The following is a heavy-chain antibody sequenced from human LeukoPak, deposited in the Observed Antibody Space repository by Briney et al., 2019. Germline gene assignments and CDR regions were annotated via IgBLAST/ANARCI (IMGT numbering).Heavy chain of an antibody. CDR1: GYSISSGYY. V-gene: IGHV4-38-2*01. CDR3: ARHQPWFDP. Sequence: SETLSLTCAVSGYSISSGYYWGWIRQPPGKGLEWIGSIYHSGSTYYNSSLKSRVTISVDTSKNQFSLKVSSVTAADTAVYYWARHQPWFDPWGQGTLVTVSS. CDR2: IYHSGST. J-gene: IGHJ5*02.